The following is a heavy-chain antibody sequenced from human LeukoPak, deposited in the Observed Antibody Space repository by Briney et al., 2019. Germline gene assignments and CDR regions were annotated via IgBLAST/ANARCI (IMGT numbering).Heavy chain of an antibody. CDR1: GFTFSSYD. CDR2: IGTAGDT. D-gene: IGHD3-3*02. J-gene: IGHJ6*02. CDR3: ARDLRGISGMDV. Sequence: GGSLRLSCAASGFTFSSYDMHWVRQATGKGLEWVSAIGTAGDTYYPGSVKGRFTISRENAKNSLYLQMNSLRAGDTAVYYCARDLRGISGMDVWGQGATVTVSS. V-gene: IGHV3-13*04.